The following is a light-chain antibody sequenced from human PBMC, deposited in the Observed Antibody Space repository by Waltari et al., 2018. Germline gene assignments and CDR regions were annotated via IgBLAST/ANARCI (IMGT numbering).Light chain of an antibody. J-gene: IGLJ3*02. CDR2: RNN. CDR3: AAWDDSLSGRV. CDR1: SSNIGSNG. Sequence: QSVLTQPPSASGTPGQGVTISCSGSSSNIGSNGVYWYQQVPGTSPKLLICRNNQRPPGVPDRFAVSKSGTSASLAISGRRSEDEADYYCAAWDDSLSGRVFGGGTKLTVL. V-gene: IGLV1-47*01.